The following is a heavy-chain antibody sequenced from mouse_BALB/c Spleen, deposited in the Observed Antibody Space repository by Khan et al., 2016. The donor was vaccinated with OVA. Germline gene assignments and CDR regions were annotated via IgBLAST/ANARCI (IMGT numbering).Heavy chain of an antibody. V-gene: IGHV1-4*01. CDR3: TREGAYYKSDGRFAD. J-gene: IGHJ3*01. Sequence: QVQLQQSGAELARPGASVKMSCKASGYTFTSYTMHWVKQRPGQGLEWIGYINPSSSYTNYNQKFKDKASLTADKSSSTAYMQLSSLTSEDSAVCCCTREGAYYKSDGRFADWGQGTLVTVSA. CDR2: INPSSSYT. D-gene: IGHD2-14*01. CDR1: GYTFTSYT.